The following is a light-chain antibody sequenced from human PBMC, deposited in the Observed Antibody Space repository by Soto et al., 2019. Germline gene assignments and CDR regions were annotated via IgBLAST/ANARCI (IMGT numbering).Light chain of an antibody. V-gene: IGLV1-44*01. CDR3: EAWDDSLDGVV. CDR2: SNN. Sequence: QAVVTQPPSASGTPGQRVTISCSGSSSNIGSNTVNWYQLLPGTAPKLLIYSNNQRPSGVPDRFSGSKSGTSASLAISGLQSEDEADYYCEAWDDSLDGVVFGGGTQLTVL. CDR1: SSNIGSNT. J-gene: IGLJ2*01.